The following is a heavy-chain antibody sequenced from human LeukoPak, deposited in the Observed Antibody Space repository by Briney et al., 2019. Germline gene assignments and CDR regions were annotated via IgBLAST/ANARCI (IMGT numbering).Heavy chain of an antibody. J-gene: IGHJ4*02. CDR1: GGSISSGSYY. Sequence: KPSETLSLTCTVSGGSISSGSYYWSWIRQPAGKGLEWIGRIYTSGSTNYNPSLKSRVTISVDTSKNQFSLKLSSVTAADTAVYYCARDASIAARPDFDYWGQGTLVTVSS. CDR2: IYTSGST. V-gene: IGHV4-61*02. CDR3: ARDASIAARPDFDY. D-gene: IGHD6-6*01.